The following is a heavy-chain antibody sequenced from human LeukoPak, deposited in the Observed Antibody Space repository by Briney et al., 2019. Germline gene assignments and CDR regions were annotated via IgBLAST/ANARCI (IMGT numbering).Heavy chain of an antibody. D-gene: IGHD3-22*01. CDR1: GYTFTSYG. CDR2: MSAYNGNT. Sequence: ASVKVSCKASGYTFTSYGISWVRQAPGQGLEWMGWMSAYNGNTNYAQKLQGRVTMTTDTSTSTAYMELRSLRSDDTAVYYCARDNYYYDSSGYSNWFDPWGQGTLVTVSS. J-gene: IGHJ5*02. V-gene: IGHV1-18*01. CDR3: ARDNYYYDSSGYSNWFDP.